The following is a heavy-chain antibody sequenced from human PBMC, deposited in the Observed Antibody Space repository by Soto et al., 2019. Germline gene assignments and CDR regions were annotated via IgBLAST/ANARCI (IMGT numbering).Heavy chain of an antibody. V-gene: IGHV3-23*01. CDR3: AKALASSVAARYFDY. CDR2: ISDSGGST. CDR1: KFTYSTYD. J-gene: IGHJ4*02. Sequence: GGSLRLSCAASKFTYSTYDMGWVRQAPGKGLEWVSLISDSGGSTYYADSVKGRFTISRDNSKNTLYLQMSSLRAEDTAVYYCAKALASSVAARYFDYWGQGTLVTVSS. D-gene: IGHD6-6*01.